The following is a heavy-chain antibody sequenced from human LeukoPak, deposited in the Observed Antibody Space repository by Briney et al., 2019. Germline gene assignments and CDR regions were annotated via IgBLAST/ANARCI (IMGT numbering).Heavy chain of an antibody. J-gene: IGHJ5*02. CDR1: GFTVSSIY. CDR2: IYTDGTT. V-gene: IGHV3-53*01. Sequence: GGSLRLSCVVSGFTVSSIYMSWVRQAPGKGLEWVSLIYTDGTTYYSESVKGRFTISRDNSRNTLYLQMNSLRVEDTATYYCAADTHSRSWFDHWGQGTLVTVSS. CDR3: AADTHSRSWFDH. D-gene: IGHD6-13*01.